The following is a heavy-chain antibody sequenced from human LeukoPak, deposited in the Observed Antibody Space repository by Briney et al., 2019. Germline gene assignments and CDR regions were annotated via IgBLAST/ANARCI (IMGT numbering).Heavy chain of an antibody. CDR1: GYTLTELS. V-gene: IGHV1-24*01. CDR2: FDPEDGET. D-gene: IGHD2-15*01. Sequence: PGASVKVFCKVSGYTLTELSMHWVRQAPGKGLEWMGGFDPEDGETIYAQKFQGRVTMTEDTSTDTAYMELSSLRSEDTAVYYCATSGEVVVAATRRYDAFDIWGQGTMVTVSS. CDR3: ATSGEVVVAATRRYDAFDI. J-gene: IGHJ3*02.